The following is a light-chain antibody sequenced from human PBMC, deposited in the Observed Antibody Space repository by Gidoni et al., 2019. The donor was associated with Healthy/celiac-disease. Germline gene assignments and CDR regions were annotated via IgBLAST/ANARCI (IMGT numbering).Light chain of an antibody. CDR3: QQYNSYSIT. CDR1: QSISSW. CDR2: KAS. J-gene: IGKJ5*01. V-gene: IGKV1-5*03. Sequence: DIQMTQSPSTLSASVGDRVTITCRASQSISSWLAWYQQKPGKAPKLLIYKASSLESGVPSRFSGSGSGTEFTLTISRLQPDDFATYYCQQYNSYSITFGQXTRLEIK.